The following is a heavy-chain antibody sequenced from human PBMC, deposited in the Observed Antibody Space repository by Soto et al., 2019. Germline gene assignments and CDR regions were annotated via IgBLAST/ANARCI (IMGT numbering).Heavy chain of an antibody. CDR1: GYTFTSYY. V-gene: IGHV1-46*01. D-gene: IGHD2-15*01. Sequence: QVQLVQSGAEVKKPGASVKVSCKASGYTFTSYYMHWVRQAPGQGLEWMGIIKPSGGSTSYAQKFQGRVTMTRDTSTSTVYMELSSLRSEETAVYYCARVAWVGSMDVWGQGTTVTVSS. J-gene: IGHJ6*02. CDR3: ARVAWVGSMDV. CDR2: IKPSGGST.